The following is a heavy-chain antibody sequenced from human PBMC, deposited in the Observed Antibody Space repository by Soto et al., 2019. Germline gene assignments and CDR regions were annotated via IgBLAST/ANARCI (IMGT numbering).Heavy chain of an antibody. V-gene: IGHV1-8*01. J-gene: IGHJ4*02. D-gene: IGHD3-10*01. CDR3: AKVSRKGSAIDFDY. Sequence: ASVKVSCKASGYTFSNYDMNWVRQATGQGPEWIGWVNPNNGDTGYAQKFQGRVTLTTDISTTTAYMELTSLRSEDTAIYYCAKVSRKGSAIDFDYRGQGTLVTVSS. CDR1: GYTFSNYD. CDR2: VNPNNGDT.